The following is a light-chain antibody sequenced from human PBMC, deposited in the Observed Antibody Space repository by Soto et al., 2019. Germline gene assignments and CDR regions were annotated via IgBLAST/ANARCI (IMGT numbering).Light chain of an antibody. Sequence: EIVLTQSPGTLSLSPGERATLSCRASRSISSTYLAWYQQKPGQAPRLLIYGASSRATGIPDRFSGSGSGTDFTLTISRLEPEDFAVYYCQQYGGSTPYTFGQGTKLEIK. CDR2: GAS. CDR1: RSISSTY. CDR3: QQYGGSTPYT. V-gene: IGKV3-20*01. J-gene: IGKJ2*01.